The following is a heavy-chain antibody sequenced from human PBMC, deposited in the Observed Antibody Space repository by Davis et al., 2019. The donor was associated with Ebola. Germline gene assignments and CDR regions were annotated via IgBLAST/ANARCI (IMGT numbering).Heavy chain of an antibody. Sequence: SETLSLPCTVSGGSISSYYWSWIRQPPGKGLEWIGYIYYSGSTYYNPSLKSRVTISVDTSKNQFSLKLSSVTAADTAVYYRARDQRFQDGYNYGYYYYYGMDVWGQGTTVTVSS. CDR1: GGSISSYY. V-gene: IGHV4-59*01. CDR3: ARDQRFQDGYNYGYYYYYGMDV. CDR2: IYYSGST. J-gene: IGHJ6*02. D-gene: IGHD5-24*01.